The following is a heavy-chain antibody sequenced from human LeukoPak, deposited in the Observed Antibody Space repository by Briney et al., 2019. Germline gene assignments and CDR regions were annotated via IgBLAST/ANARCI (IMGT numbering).Heavy chain of an antibody. CDR2: ISSSSSTI. CDR1: GLNFRDYY. J-gene: IGHJ4*02. D-gene: IGHD3-22*01. CDR3: ARGAYYYDSSGYSDY. Sequence: GGSLRLSCAASGLNFRDYYMGWIRQAPGKGLEWVSYISSSSSTIYYADSVKGRFTISRDNAKNSLYLQMNSLRAEDTAVYYCARGAYYYDSSGYSDYWGQGTLVTVSS. V-gene: IGHV3-11*04.